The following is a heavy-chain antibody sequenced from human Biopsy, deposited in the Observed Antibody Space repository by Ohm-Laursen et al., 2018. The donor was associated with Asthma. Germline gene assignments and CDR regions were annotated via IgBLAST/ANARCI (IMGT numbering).Heavy chain of an antibody. CDR3: ARIKIRIGAGTDRYFDL. CDR1: GYPFTDYY. Sequence: ASVKVSCKASGYPFTDYYVHWVRQAPGQGLEWMGRIDPNSGGTNYAQKFLGRVTMTRDTSVNTAFMVLSRLRSDDTAVYYCARIKIRIGAGTDRYFDLWGRGTQVTVSS. D-gene: IGHD3-16*01. J-gene: IGHJ2*01. CDR2: IDPNSGGT. V-gene: IGHV1-2*06.